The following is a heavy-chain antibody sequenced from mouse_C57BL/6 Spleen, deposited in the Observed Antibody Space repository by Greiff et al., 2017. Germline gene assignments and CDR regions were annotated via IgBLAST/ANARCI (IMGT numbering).Heavy chain of an antibody. CDR1: GYAFSSSW. Sequence: VQLVESGPELVKPGASVKISCKASGYAFSSSWMNWVKQRPGKGLEWIGRIYPGDGDTNYNGKFKGKATLTADKSSSTAYMQLSSLTSEDSAVYFCAAYYGSSDYWGQGTTLTVSS. D-gene: IGHD2-9*01. CDR2: IYPGDGDT. V-gene: IGHV1-82*01. CDR3: AAYYGSSDY. J-gene: IGHJ2*01.